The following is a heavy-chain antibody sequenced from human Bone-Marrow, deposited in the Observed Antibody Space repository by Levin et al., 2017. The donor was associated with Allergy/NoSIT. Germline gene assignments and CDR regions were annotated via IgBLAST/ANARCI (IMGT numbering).Heavy chain of an antibody. Sequence: SPTLSLTCTVSGGSISTYYWSWIRQPPGKGLEWIGNIYYSGRTRYSPSLKNRVTISVDTSQNQFSLKLTSVTAADTAVYYCAREKSSGWYIDYWGQGTLVTVSS. CDR1: GGSISTYY. V-gene: IGHV4-59*01. J-gene: IGHJ4*02. D-gene: IGHD6-19*01. CDR3: AREKSSGWYIDY. CDR2: IYYSGRT.